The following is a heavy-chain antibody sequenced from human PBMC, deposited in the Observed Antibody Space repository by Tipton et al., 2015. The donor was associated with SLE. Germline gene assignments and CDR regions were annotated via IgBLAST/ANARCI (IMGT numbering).Heavy chain of an antibody. CDR1: GFTVSSNY. Sequence: GSLRLSCAASGFTVSSNYMSWVRQAPGKGLEWVSVIYNGGSTYYADSVKGRFTISRDNSKNTLYLQMNSLRAEDTAVYYCARDGPSGSYGYWGQGTLVTVSS. CDR3: ARDGPSGSYGY. V-gene: IGHV3-66*01. J-gene: IGHJ4*02. D-gene: IGHD1-26*01. CDR2: IYNGGST.